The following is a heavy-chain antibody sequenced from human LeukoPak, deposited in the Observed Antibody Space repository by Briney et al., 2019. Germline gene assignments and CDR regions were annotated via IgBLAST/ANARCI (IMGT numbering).Heavy chain of an antibody. J-gene: IGHJ3*01. Sequence: PGGSLRLSCAASGFTVSGNYMSWVRQVPGKGLEWVAAITGTGSSTYYADSVKGRFTVSRDNSKNTLFLQMNSLRAEDTALYYCAKGTTIFFEQNAFDFWGQGTMVAVSS. CDR3: AKGTTIFFEQNAFDF. D-gene: IGHD3-9*01. CDR1: GFTVSGNY. V-gene: IGHV3-23*01. CDR2: ITGTGSST.